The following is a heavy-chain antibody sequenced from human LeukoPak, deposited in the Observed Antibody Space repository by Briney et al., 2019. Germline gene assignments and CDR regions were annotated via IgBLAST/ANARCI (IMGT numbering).Heavy chain of an antibody. CDR3: ARHATPTRDFDY. J-gene: IGHJ4*02. D-gene: IGHD2-2*01. V-gene: IGHV4-34*01. CDR1: GYSISTGYY. CDR2: INHSGST. Sequence: SETLSLTCTVSGYSISTGYYWSWIRQPPGKGLEWIGEINHSGSTNYNPSLKSRVAISVDTSKNQFSLKLSSVTAADTAVYYCARHATPTRDFDYWGQGTLVTVSS.